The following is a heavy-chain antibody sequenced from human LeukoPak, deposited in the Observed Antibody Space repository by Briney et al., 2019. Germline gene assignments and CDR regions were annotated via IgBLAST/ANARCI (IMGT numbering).Heavy chain of an antibody. CDR2: VSGSGDGT. D-gene: IGHD4-17*01. Sequence: GGSLRLSCAASGFTFTSYAMGWVRQAPGKGLEWVSSVSGSGDGTYYADSVKGRFTISRDNSKKALDLHMDSLRAEDTAVYYCAKERLGGNYGDYAVDYWGQGTMVTVSS. V-gene: IGHV3-23*01. CDR3: AKERLGGNYGDYAVDY. CDR1: GFTFTSYA. J-gene: IGHJ4*02.